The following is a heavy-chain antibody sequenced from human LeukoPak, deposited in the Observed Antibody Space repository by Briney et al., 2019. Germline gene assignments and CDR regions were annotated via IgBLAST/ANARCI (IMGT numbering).Heavy chain of an antibody. CDR3: ARQSGGPYNWFDP. CDR2: IYYSGST. V-gene: IGHV4-39*01. CDR1: GGSISSSSYY. J-gene: IGHJ5*02. D-gene: IGHD2-15*01. Sequence: PSETLSLTCTVSGGSISSSSYYWGWIRQPPGKGLEWIGSIYYSGSTYYNPSLKSRVTISVDTSKNQFSLKLSSVTAADTAVYYCARQSGGPYNWFDPWGQGTLVTVSS.